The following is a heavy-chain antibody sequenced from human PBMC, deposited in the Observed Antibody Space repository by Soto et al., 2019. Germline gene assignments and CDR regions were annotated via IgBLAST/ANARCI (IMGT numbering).Heavy chain of an antibody. CDR3: ARVVVVAATRGWFDP. V-gene: IGHV4-30-4*01. Sequence: QVQLQESGPGLVKPSQSLSLTCTVSGGSISSGDHYWSWIRQPPGTGLEWLGYIYYSWSTYYNPSLQSRLTMSLDTSKNQFSLNLSSVTAADTAVYYCARVVVVAATRGWFDPWGQGTLVTVSS. D-gene: IGHD2-15*01. CDR2: IYYSWST. J-gene: IGHJ5*02. CDR1: GGSISSGDHY.